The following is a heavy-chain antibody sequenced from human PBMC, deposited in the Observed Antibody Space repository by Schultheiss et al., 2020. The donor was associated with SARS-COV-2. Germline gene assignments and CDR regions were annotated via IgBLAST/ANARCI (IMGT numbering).Heavy chain of an antibody. Sequence: GGSLRLSCAASGFTFSSYAMHWVRQAPGKGLEWVAVIWYDGSNKYYADSVKGRFTISRDNSKNTLYLQMNSLRAEDTAVYYCARDVRMEDAFDIWGQGTMVTVSS. CDR2: IWYDGSNK. V-gene: IGHV3-33*08. D-gene: IGHD1-1*01. J-gene: IGHJ3*02. CDR3: ARDVRMEDAFDI. CDR1: GFTFSSYA.